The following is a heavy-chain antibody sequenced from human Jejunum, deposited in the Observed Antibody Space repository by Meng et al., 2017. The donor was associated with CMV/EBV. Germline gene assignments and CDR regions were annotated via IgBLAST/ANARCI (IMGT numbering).Heavy chain of an antibody. D-gene: IGHD3-22*01. Sequence: YTLNNYGISWVRQAPGKGLEWMGWISAFNGNTNYPQKFQGRVTMTTDTSTRTAYLELRSLRSDDTAVYYCAATNYYDTSGYYYWGYWGQGTLVTVSS. V-gene: IGHV1-18*01. CDR2: ISAFNGNT. J-gene: IGHJ4*02. CDR1: YTLNNYG. CDR3: AATNYYDTSGYYYWGY.